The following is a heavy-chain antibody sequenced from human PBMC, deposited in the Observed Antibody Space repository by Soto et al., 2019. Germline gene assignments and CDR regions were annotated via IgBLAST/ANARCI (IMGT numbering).Heavy chain of an antibody. CDR3: ARDVSPGSSSLYLDAFDI. J-gene: IGHJ3*02. Sequence: EVQLEESGGGLVQPGGSLRLSCAASGFTLGTYWMTWVRQAPGKGLEWVANIKQDESKKSYLDSVRGRFTISRDNARNSLYRQMNSPRVEDTGLYYCARDVSPGSSSLYLDAFDIWGQGTMVIVSS. D-gene: IGHD2-2*01. V-gene: IGHV3-7*05. CDR2: IKQDESKK. CDR1: GFTLGTYW.